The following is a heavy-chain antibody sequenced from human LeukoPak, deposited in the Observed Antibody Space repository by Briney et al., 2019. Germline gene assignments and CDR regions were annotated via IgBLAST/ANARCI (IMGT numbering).Heavy chain of an antibody. J-gene: IGHJ3*02. V-gene: IGHV3-30*18. CDR1: GFTFSSYG. CDR3: AKDLRGLYAGQVAFDI. CDR2: ISYDGSNK. D-gene: IGHD2-2*02. Sequence: GGSLRLSCAASGFTFSSYGMHWVRQAPGKGLEWVAVISYDGSNKYYADSVKGRFTISRDNSKNTLYLQMNSLRAEDTAVYYCAKDLRGLYAGQVAFDIWGQGTMVTVSS.